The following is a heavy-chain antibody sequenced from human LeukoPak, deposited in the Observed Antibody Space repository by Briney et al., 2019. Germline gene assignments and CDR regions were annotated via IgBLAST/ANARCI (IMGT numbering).Heavy chain of an antibody. V-gene: IGHV4-34*01. Sequence: PSETLSLTCAVYGGSFSGYYWSWIRQPPGKGLEWIGEINHSGRTNYNPSLQSRVTISVDTSKNQFSLKLSSVTAADTAVYYCARGRHWGNAIHFGYLWFDYWGQGTLVTVSS. CDR1: GGSFSGYY. CDR3: ARGRHWGNAIHFGYLWFDY. D-gene: IGHD2-8*01. J-gene: IGHJ4*02. CDR2: INHSGRT.